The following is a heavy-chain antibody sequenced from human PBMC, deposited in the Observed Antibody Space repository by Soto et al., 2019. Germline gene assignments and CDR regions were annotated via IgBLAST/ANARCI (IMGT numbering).Heavy chain of an antibody. CDR3: ARDSPGRYCSSTSCPRMDV. CDR1: GFAFSSYG. CDR2: ISYDGSNK. D-gene: IGHD2-2*01. V-gene: IGHV3-30*03. Sequence: GGSLRLSCAASGFAFSSYGMHWVRQAPGKGLDWVAVISYDGSNKYYADSVKGRFTISRDNAKNSLYLQMNSLRDEDTAVYYCARDSPGRYCSSTSCPRMDVWGQGTTVTVSS. J-gene: IGHJ6*02.